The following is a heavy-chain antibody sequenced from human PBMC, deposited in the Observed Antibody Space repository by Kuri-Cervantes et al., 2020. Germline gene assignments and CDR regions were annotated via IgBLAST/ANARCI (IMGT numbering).Heavy chain of an antibody. Sequence: ASVKVSCKASGYTFTSYDINWVRQATGQGLEWMGWMNPNSGNTGYAQKFQGRVTMTRNTSISTAYMELSSVTAADTAVYYCARSWSTRFQHWGQGTLVTVSS. CDR1: GYTFTSYD. CDR3: ARSWSTRFQH. D-gene: IGHD6-13*01. V-gene: IGHV1-8*01. CDR2: MNPNSGNT. J-gene: IGHJ1*01.